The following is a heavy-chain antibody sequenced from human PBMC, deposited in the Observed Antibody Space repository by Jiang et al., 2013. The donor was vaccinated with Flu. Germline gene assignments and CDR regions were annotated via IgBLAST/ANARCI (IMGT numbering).Heavy chain of an antibody. D-gene: IGHD3-3*01. CDR3: AKDRQTVVEWLILAVPVDY. J-gene: IGHJ4*02. CDR1: TFSSYA. Sequence: TFSSYAMSWVRPGVQGRGLEWVSAISGSGGSTYYADSVKGRFTISRDNSKNTLYLQMNSLRAEDTAVYYCAKDRQTVVEWLILAVPVDYWGQGTLVTVSS. V-gene: IGHV3-23*01. CDR2: ISGSGGST.